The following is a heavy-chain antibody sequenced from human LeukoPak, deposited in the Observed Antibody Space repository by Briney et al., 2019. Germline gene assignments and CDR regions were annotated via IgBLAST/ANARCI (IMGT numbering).Heavy chain of an antibody. CDR2: FDPEDGET. Sequence: VSVKVSCKVSGYTLTELSMHWVRQAPGKGLEWMGGFDPEDGETIYAQKFQGRVTMTRDTSISTAYMELSRLRSDDTAVYYCARERGDCIAVAGTRRAESFDLWGRGTLVTVSS. CDR3: ARERGDCIAVAGTRRAESFDL. CDR1: GYTLTELS. D-gene: IGHD6-19*01. V-gene: IGHV1-24*01. J-gene: IGHJ2*01.